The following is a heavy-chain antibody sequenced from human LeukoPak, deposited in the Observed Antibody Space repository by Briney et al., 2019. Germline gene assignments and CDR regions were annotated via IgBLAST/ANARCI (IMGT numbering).Heavy chain of an antibody. D-gene: IGHD6-19*01. CDR3: AREGSYSSGWYIDY. CDR1: GLTFSSYW. CDR2: IKQDGSEK. V-gene: IGHV3-7*01. Sequence: PGGSLRLSCAASGLTFSSYWMSWVRQAPGKGLEWVANIKQDGSEKYYVDSVKGRFTISRDNAKNSLYLQMNSPRAEDTAVYYCAREGSYSSGWYIDYWGQGTLVTVSS. J-gene: IGHJ4*02.